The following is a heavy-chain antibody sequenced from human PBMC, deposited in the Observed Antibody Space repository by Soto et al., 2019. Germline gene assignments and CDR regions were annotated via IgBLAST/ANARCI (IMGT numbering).Heavy chain of an antibody. CDR2: IYHSGST. D-gene: IGHD2-21*02. CDR3: ARQRTSVVTQAYFDD. Sequence: PSETLSLTCTVSGGSINSRSYYWGWIRQSPGKGLEWIGSIYHSGSTYYNPSLKSRVAMSVDTSKNQFSLKLRSVSAADTAVYYCARQRTSVVTQAYFDDWGQGSLVTVSS. CDR1: GGSINSRSYY. J-gene: IGHJ4*02. V-gene: IGHV4-39*01.